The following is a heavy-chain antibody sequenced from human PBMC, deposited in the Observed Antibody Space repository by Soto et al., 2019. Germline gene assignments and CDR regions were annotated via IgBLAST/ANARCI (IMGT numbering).Heavy chain of an antibody. CDR1: GYTFTDYY. CDR2: INPYSGGT. Sequence: QVQLVQSRAEVKKPGASVKVSCKASGYTFTDYYLHWVRQAPGQGLEWMGWINPYSGGTHFTQKFQGWVSMTMDTSINTAYLELSRLKSDDTAIYYCARVRSIYSTGWYYFDYWGQGTLVTVSS. V-gene: IGHV1-2*04. D-gene: IGHD6-19*01. J-gene: IGHJ4*02. CDR3: ARVRSIYSTGWYYFDY.